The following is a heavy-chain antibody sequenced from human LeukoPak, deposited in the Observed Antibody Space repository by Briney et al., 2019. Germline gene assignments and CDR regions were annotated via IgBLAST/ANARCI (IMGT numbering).Heavy chain of an antibody. CDR1: GFTFSSYW. V-gene: IGHV3-7*01. CDR3: ARSPNDFWSRSVAFDI. CDR2: IKQDGSEK. Sequence: GGSLRLSCAASGFTFSSYWMSWVRQAPGKGLEWVANIKQDGSEKYYVDSVKGRFTISRDNAKNSLYLQMNSLRAEDTAVYYCARSPNDFWSRSVAFDIWGQGTMVTVSS. J-gene: IGHJ3*02. D-gene: IGHD3-3*01.